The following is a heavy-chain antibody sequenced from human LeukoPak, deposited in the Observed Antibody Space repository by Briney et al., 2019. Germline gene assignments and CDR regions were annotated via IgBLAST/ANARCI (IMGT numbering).Heavy chain of an antibody. CDR2: ISGSGGST. CDR3: AKDPRRYSRTGGYFEY. CDR1: GFTFSSYG. Sequence: GGSLRLSCAASGFTFSSYGMSWVRQAPGKGLEWVSAISGSGGSTYYADSVKGRFTISRDNSKNTLYLQVNSLRAEDTAVYYCAKDPRRYSRTGGYFEYWGQGTLVTVSS. V-gene: IGHV3-23*01. J-gene: IGHJ4*02. D-gene: IGHD6-13*01.